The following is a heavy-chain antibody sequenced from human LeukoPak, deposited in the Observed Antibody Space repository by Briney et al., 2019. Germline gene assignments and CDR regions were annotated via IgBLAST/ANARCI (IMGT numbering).Heavy chain of an antibody. CDR1: GGTFSSYA. J-gene: IGHJ3*02. V-gene: IGHV1-69*13. CDR3: AREDSTGAFDI. Sequence: SVKVSCKASGGTFSSYAIRWVRQPPRQGLEWMGWIIPIFCTANYAQKFQGRVTITADEYTSTAYVELSSRRSEDTAVYYCAREDSTGAFDIWGQGTMVTVSS. CDR2: IIPIFCTA. D-gene: IGHD6-13*01.